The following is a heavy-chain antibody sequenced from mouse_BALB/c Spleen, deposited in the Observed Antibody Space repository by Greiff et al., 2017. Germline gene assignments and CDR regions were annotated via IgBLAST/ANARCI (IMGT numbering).Heavy chain of an antibody. CDR3: AREGGLLRYWYFDV. J-gene: IGHJ1*01. CDR1: GFSLTSYG. CDR2: IWAGGST. D-gene: IGHD2-3*01. Sequence: VKLQESGPGLVAPSQSLSITCTVSGFSLTSYGVHWVRQPPGKGLEWLGVIWAGGSTNYNSALMSRLSISKDNSKSQVFLKMNSLQTDDTAMYYCAREGGLLRYWYFDVWGAGTTVTVSS. V-gene: IGHV2-9*02.